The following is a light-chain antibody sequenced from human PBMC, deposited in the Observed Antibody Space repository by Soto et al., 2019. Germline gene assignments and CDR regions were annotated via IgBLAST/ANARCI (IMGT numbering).Light chain of an antibody. CDR3: QQYGSSGT. V-gene: IGKV3-20*01. CDR2: GAS. J-gene: IGKJ1*01. Sequence: EIVMTQSPATLSLSPGERATLSCRASESVSTNLAWYQQKAGQAPRLLIYGASNRATGIPDRLSGSGSGTDFTLTISRLEPEDFAVYYCQQYGSSGTFGQGTKVDIK. CDR1: ESVSTN.